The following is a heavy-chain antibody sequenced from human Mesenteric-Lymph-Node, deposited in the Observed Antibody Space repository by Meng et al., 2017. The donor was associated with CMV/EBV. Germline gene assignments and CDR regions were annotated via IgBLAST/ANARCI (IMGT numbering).Heavy chain of an antibody. Sequence: FSLSTNGVAVGCIRQPPGKALEWLAFIYWDDDKRYSPSLKTRLTITKDTSKSQVVLTMTNMDPVDTATYYCAHSIFDYTSSWKYFDYWGEGALVTVSS. CDR1: FSLSTNGVA. CDR2: IYWDDDK. J-gene: IGHJ4*02. CDR3: AHSIFDYTSSWKYFDY. D-gene: IGHD6-6*01. V-gene: IGHV2-5*02.